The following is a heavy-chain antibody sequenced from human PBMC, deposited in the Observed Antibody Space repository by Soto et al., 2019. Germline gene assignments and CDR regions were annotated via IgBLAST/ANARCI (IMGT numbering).Heavy chain of an antibody. CDR3: AREGVHNYTEYYFDY. V-gene: IGHV3-21*06. CDR1: GFTFSYYP. CDR2: ISGIRDYI. Sequence: LRLSCAASGFTFSYYPLHWVRRAPGKGLEWVSSISGIRDYIRYADSVKGRFTISRDNAKTSLYLQMNSLTAEDTAVYYCAREGVHNYTEYYFDYWGQGTLVTVSS. J-gene: IGHJ4*02. D-gene: IGHD3-10*01.